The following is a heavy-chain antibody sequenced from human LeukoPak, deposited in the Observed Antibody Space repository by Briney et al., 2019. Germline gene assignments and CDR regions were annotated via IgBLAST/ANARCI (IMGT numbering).Heavy chain of an antibody. J-gene: IGHJ4*02. D-gene: IGHD4-17*01. V-gene: IGHV3-23*01. Sequence: GGSLRLSCAASEFISSSSGMSWARQAPGKGLEWVSGISSSGSGGNTYYADSVKGRFTISRDNSKNTLYLQMNSLRAEDTAVYYCAKDRYGDFDYWGQGTLVTVSS. CDR1: EFISSSSG. CDR2: ISSSGSGGNT. CDR3: AKDRYGDFDY.